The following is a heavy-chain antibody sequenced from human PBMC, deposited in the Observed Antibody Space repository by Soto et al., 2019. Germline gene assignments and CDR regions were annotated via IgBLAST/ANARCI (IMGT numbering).Heavy chain of an antibody. Sequence: EVQLLESGGGLVQPGGSLRLSCAASGFRFSGYAMNWVRQAPGKGLEWVSVISGNGDTTFYADSVKGRLTISRDNSRNTLYLPMNSLRAEDTAVYYCAKKSYCCAGDRGPLDIWGQGTMVTVSS. V-gene: IGHV3-23*01. CDR3: AKKSYCCAGDRGPLDI. D-gene: IGHD3-10*01. CDR1: GFRFSGYA. J-gene: IGHJ3*02. CDR2: ISGNGDTT.